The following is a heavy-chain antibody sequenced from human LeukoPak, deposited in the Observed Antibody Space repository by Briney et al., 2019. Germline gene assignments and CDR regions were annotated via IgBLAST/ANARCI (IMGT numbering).Heavy chain of an antibody. CDR2: VYYTGTT. V-gene: IGHV4-39*01. CDR1: DDSITTSSYY. Sequence: PSETLSLTCTVSDDSITTSSYYWGWIRQPPEKGLEWIGSVYYTGTTYYNPSLKSRVSISVDTSKNQFSLRLNSPTATDTAVYFCARHHAHYFYYMAVWGKGTTVIVSS. CDR3: ARHHAHYFYYMAV. J-gene: IGHJ6*03.